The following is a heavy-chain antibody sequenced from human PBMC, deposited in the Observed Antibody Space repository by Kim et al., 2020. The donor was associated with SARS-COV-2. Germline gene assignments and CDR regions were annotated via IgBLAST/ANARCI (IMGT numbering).Heavy chain of an antibody. V-gene: IGHV4-34*01. D-gene: IGHD6-13*01. J-gene: IGHJ6*02. CDR3: ARGFPSSSFYYYYYYGMDV. Sequence: SETLSLTCAVYGGSFSGYYWSWIRQPPGKGLEWIGEINHSGSTNYNPSPKSRVTISVDTSKNQFSLKLSSVTAADTAVYYCARGFPSSSFYYYYYYGMDVWGQGTTVTVSS. CDR1: GGSFSGYY. CDR2: INHSGST.